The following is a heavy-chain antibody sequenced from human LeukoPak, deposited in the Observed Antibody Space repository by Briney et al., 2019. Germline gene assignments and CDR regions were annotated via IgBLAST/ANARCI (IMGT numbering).Heavy chain of an antibody. Sequence: SETLSLTCAVYGGSLSGYYWSWIRQPPGKGLEWIGEINHSGSTNYNPSLKSRVTISVDTSKNQFSLKLSSVTAADTAVYYCARDRNSGSYQRYYFDYWGQGTLVTVSP. D-gene: IGHD1-26*01. CDR1: GGSLSGYY. V-gene: IGHV4-34*01. J-gene: IGHJ4*02. CDR3: ARDRNSGSYQRYYFDY. CDR2: INHSGST.